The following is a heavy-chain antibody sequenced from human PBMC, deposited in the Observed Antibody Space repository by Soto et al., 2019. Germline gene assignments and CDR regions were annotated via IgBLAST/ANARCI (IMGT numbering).Heavy chain of an antibody. V-gene: IGHV1-3*01. D-gene: IGHD3-22*01. J-gene: IGHJ4*02. CDR2: INAGKGNK. CDR1: GYTFTNYA. Sequence: ASVKVSCKASGYTFTNYAIHWVRQAPGQRLEWKGWINAGKGNKKYSQKYQGRVTITRDTSASTAYMELSSLKSKDTAVYYCARDYYYDSSGHFDFWGQGTLVTVSS. CDR3: ARDYYYDSSGHFDF.